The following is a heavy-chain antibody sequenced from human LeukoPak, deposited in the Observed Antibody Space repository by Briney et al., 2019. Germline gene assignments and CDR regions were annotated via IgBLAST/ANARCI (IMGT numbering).Heavy chain of an antibody. CDR3: ARDSRITIFGVVIPQGFDY. J-gene: IGHJ4*02. V-gene: IGHV3-33*08. CDR1: GFTFSSYG. D-gene: IGHD3-3*01. Sequence: PGRSLRLSCAASGFTFSSYGMHWVRQAPGKGLEWVAVIWYGGSNKYYADSVKGRFTISRDNAKNSLYLQMNSLRAEDTAVYYCARDSRITIFGVVIPQGFDYWGQGTLVTVSS. CDR2: IWYGGSNK.